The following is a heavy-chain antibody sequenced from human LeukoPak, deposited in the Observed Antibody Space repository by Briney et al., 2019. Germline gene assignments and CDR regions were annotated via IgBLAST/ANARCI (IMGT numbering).Heavy chain of an antibody. J-gene: IGHJ4*02. CDR1: GYTFTSYD. Sequence: GASVKVSCKASGYTFTSYDINWVRQATGQGLEWMGWMNPNSGNTGYAQKFQGRVTITRNTSISTAYMELSSLRSEDTAVYYCAILRHYDFWSGYYHFDYWGQETLVTVSS. CDR2: MNPNSGNT. D-gene: IGHD3-3*01. CDR3: AILRHYDFWSGYYHFDY. V-gene: IGHV1-8*03.